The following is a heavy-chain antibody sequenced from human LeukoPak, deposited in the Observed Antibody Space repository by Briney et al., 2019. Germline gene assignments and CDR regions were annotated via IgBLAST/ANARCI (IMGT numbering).Heavy chain of an antibody. Sequence: GGSLRLSCAASGFTFSTYSMNWVRQAPGKGLEWVSSIGGSTSHIYYADSVKGRFTISRDNTKNSLYLQMNGLRAEDTAVYFCAGRLGVYGGLGFAFWGQGTLVTVSS. J-gene: IGHJ4*02. CDR3: AGRLGVYGGLGFAF. CDR1: GFTFSTYS. CDR2: IGGSTSHI. V-gene: IGHV3-21*01. D-gene: IGHD5/OR15-5a*01.